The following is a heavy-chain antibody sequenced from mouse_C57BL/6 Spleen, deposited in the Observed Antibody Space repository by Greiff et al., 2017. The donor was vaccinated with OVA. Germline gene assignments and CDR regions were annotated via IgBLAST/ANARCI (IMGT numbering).Heavy chain of an antibody. CDR1: GYAFTNYL. CDR2: INPGSGGT. CDR3: AEDFSFITPVVAPFDY. D-gene: IGHD1-1*01. V-gene: IGHV1-54*01. Sequence: QVQLQQSGAELVRPGTSVKVSCKASGYAFTNYLIEWVKQRPGQGLEWIGVINPGSGGTNYNEKFKGKATLTADKSSSTAYMQLSSLTSEDSAVYFWAEDFSFITPVVAPFDYWGQGTTLTVSS. J-gene: IGHJ2*01.